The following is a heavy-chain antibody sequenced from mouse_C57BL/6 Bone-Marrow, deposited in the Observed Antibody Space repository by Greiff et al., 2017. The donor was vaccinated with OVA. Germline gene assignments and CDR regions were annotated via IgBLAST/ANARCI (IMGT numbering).Heavy chain of an antibody. CDR1: GFNIKNTY. V-gene: IGHV14-3*01. Sequence: EVQRVESVAELVRPGASVKLSCTASGFNIKNTYMHWVKQRPEQGLEWIGRIDPAYGNTKYAPKFQGKATITADTSSNTAYLQLSSLTSEDTAISYCAPYYYGSGCFDFGGRGTALTVTA. CDR3: APYYYGSGCFDF. J-gene: IGHJ2*01. CDR2: IDPAYGNT. D-gene: IGHD1-1*01.